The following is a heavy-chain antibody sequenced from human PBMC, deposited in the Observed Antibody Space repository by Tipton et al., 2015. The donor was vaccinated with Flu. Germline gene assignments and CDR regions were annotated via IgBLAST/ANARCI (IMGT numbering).Heavy chain of an antibody. CDR1: GFTFGIYG. V-gene: IGHV3-23*01. CDR3: ARSGAKWVTISFFDS. D-gene: IGHD3-3*01. J-gene: IGHJ4*02. Sequence: SLRLSCAASGFTFGIYGMSWVRQAPGKGLEWVSAISDSGAYTYYADSVKGRFTISRDDSKNTVYLQMNSLKADDTAVYFCARSGAKWVTISFFDSWGQGSLVAVSS. CDR2: ISDSGAYT.